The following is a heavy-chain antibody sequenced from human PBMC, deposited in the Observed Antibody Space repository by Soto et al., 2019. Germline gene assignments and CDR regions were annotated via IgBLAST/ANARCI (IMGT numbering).Heavy chain of an antibody. V-gene: IGHV1-69*06. J-gene: IGHJ6*02. Sequence: RASVKVSCKASGGTFSSYAISWVRQAPGQGLEWMGGIIPIFGTANYAQKFQGRVTITADKSTSTAYMELSSLRSEDTAVYYCASVAARTFYYYYGMDVWGQGTTVTVSS. CDR2: IIPIFGTA. CDR3: ASVAARTFYYYYGMDV. CDR1: GGTFSSYA. D-gene: IGHD6-6*01.